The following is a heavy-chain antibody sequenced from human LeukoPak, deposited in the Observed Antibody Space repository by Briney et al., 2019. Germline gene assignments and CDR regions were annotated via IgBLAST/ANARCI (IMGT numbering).Heavy chain of an antibody. CDR2: INPDSSSK. D-gene: IGHD2-2*01. CDR3: ARDQGEYQLLVDY. CDR1: GYTFTGYY. V-gene: IGHV1-2*06. J-gene: IGHJ4*02. Sequence: ASVKVSCKASGYTFTGYYMHWVRPAPGQGLEWMGRINPDSSSKNNVQKFQGRLTMTRDTYINAPDIAVSKLRSDDTAVYYCARDQGEYQLLVDYWGQGTLVTVSS.